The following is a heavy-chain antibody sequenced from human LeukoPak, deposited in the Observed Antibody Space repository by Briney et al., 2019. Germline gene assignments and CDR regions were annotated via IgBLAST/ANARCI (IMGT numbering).Heavy chain of an antibody. J-gene: IGHJ5*02. CDR1: GGTFSSYA. D-gene: IGHD6-13*01. V-gene: IGHV1-69*13. CDR3: ARGSSSWAHNWFDP. CDR2: IIPIFGTA. Sequence: SVKVSCKASGGTFSSYAISWVRQAPGQGLEWMGGIIPIFGTANYAQKFQGRVTITADESTSTAYMELSSLRSEDTAMYYCARGSSSWAHNWFDPWGQGTLVTVSS.